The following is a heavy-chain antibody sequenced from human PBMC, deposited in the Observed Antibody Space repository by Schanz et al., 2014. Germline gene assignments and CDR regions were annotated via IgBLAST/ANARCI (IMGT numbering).Heavy chain of an antibody. CDR1: GFTFSDYY. V-gene: IGHV3-30-3*01. CDR3: ASPSGYSDYGTYFDF. D-gene: IGHD5-12*01. J-gene: IGHJ4*02. Sequence: GGSLRLSCAASGFTFSDYYMSWIRQAPGKGLEWVALISNDGSIKYYADSVEGRFTISRDNSRNTLYLQMNSLRTEDTAVYYCASPSGYSDYGTYFDFWGQGTLVTVSS. CDR2: ISNDGSIK.